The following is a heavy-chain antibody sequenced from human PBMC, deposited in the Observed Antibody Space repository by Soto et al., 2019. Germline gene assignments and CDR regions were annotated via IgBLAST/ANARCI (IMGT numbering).Heavy chain of an antibody. D-gene: IGHD5-12*01. CDR1: GFTFSDYA. V-gene: IGHV3-30*18. CDR2: ISYAGSNK. CDR3: GKDRSYSGYAATFDI. J-gene: IGHJ3*02. Sequence: QVQLVESGGGVVQPGRSLRLSCAASGFTFSDYAMHWVRQAPGKGLEWVAFISYAGSNKYYADSVKGRFTISRDNSKYTLYLQMNSRRAEDTAVFFCGKDRSYSGYAATFDIWGQGTMVTVSS.